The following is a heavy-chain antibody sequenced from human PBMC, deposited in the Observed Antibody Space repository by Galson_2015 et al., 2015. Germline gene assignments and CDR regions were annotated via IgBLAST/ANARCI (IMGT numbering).Heavy chain of an antibody. CDR1: GFTFSSYE. Sequence: SLRLSCAASGFTFSSYEMNWVRQAPGKGLEWVSYIRSSGSTIYYADSVKGRFTISRDNAKNSLYLQMNSLRAEDTAVYYCAREKIAAVATPSAFDIWGQGTMVTVSS. V-gene: IGHV3-48*03. J-gene: IGHJ3*02. CDR3: AREKIAAVATPSAFDI. D-gene: IGHD6-13*01. CDR2: IRSSGSTI.